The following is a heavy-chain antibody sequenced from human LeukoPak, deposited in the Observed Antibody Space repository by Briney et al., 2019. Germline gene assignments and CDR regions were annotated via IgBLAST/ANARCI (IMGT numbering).Heavy chain of an antibody. CDR3: AREGYCSSTSCYGWVGYYYYMDV. D-gene: IGHD2-2*01. CDR1: GGSISSGSYY. J-gene: IGHJ6*03. V-gene: IGHV4-61*02. CDR2: IYTSGST. Sequence: SQTLSLTCTVSGGSISSGSYYWSWIRQPAGKGLEWIGRIYTSGSTNYNPSLKSRVTISVDTSKNQFSLKLSSVTAADTAVYYCAREGYCSSTSCYGWVGYYYYMDVWGKGTTVTISS.